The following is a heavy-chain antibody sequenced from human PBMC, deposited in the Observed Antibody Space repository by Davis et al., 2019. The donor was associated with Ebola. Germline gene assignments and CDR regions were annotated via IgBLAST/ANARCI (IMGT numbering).Heavy chain of an antibody. Sequence: GESLKISCAASGFTFSSYAMHWVRQAPGKGLEWVAVISYDGSNKYYADSVKGRFTISRDNSKNTLYLQMNSLRAEDTAVYYCTSPGDSGYDSDYWGQGTLVTVSS. V-gene: IGHV3-30*04. J-gene: IGHJ4*02. D-gene: IGHD5-12*01. CDR3: TSPGDSGYDSDY. CDR1: GFTFSSYA. CDR2: ISYDGSNK.